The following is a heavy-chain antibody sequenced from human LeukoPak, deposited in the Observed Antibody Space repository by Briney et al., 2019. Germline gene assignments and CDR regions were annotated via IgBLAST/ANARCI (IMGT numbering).Heavy chain of an antibody. CDR3: ARPSSGGLSEDY. CDR2: IYSGGST. J-gene: IGHJ4*02. V-gene: IGHV3-53*01. Sequence: GGSLRLSCAASGFTFDDYGMSWVRQAPGKGLEWVSIIYSGGSTYYADSVKGRFTISKDDSKNALYLQMKNLRVEDMAVYYCARPSSGGLSEDYWGQGTLVTVSS. D-gene: IGHD3-10*01. CDR1: GFTFDDYG.